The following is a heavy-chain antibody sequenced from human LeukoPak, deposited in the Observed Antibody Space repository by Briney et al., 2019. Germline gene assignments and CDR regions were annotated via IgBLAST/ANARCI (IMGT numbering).Heavy chain of an antibody. J-gene: IGHJ3*02. V-gene: IGHV1-2*02. CDR1: GYTFTGYY. CDR3: ARELHGRWYSGYDPKGAFDI. CDR2: INPNSGGT. Sequence: ASVKVSCKASGYTFTGYYMHWVRQAPGQGLEWMGWINPNSGGTNYAQKFQGRVTMTRDTSISTAYMELSRLRSDDTAVYYCARELHGRWYSGYDPKGAFDIWGQGTMVTVSS. D-gene: IGHD5-12*01.